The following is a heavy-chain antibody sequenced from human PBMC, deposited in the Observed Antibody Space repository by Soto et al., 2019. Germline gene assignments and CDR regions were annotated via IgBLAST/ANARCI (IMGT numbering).Heavy chain of an antibody. CDR2: INAGNGNT. D-gene: IGHD3-10*01. CDR3: ATVLLWFGENYGMDV. Sequence: ASVKVSCKASGYTFTSYAMHWVRQAPGQRLEWMGWINAGNGNTKYSQKFQGRVTMTKDTSTDTAYMELSSLRSEDTAVYYCATVLLWFGENYGMDVWGQGTTVTVSS. J-gene: IGHJ6*02. CDR1: GYTFTSYA. V-gene: IGHV1-3*01.